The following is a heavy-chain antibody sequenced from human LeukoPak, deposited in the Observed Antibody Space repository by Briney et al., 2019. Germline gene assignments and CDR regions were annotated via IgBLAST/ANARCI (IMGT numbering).Heavy chain of an antibody. D-gene: IGHD1-26*01. J-gene: IGHJ4*02. Sequence: GGSLRLPCAASGFTFSSYSMNWVRQAPGKGLEWVSHITASGTAMFYADSVKGRFTISRDNAKNSLYLQMNSLRDEDTAVYYCASSGSYRFDYWGQGTLVTVSS. CDR3: ASSGSYRFDY. CDR1: GFTFSSYS. CDR2: ITASGTAM. V-gene: IGHV3-48*02.